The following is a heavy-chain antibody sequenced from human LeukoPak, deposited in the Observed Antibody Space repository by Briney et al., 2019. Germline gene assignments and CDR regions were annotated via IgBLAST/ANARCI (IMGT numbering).Heavy chain of an antibody. Sequence: GGSLRLSCAASGFTFSSYEMNWVRQAPGKGLEWVSYISSSGSTIYYADSVKGRFTISRDNAKNSLYLQMNSLRAEDTAVYYCARDAGRASDILTGPNWLDPWGQGTLVTVSS. J-gene: IGHJ5*02. CDR3: ARDAGRASDILTGPNWLDP. V-gene: IGHV3-48*03. CDR2: ISSSGSTI. D-gene: IGHD3-9*01. CDR1: GFTFSSYE.